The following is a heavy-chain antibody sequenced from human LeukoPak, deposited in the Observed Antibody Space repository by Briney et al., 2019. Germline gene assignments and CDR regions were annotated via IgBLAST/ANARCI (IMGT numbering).Heavy chain of an antibody. Sequence: GGSLRLSCAPSGFTFISYAMSWVRQAPGKGLEWVSAISGSGGSTYYADSVKGRFTISRDNSKNTLYLQMNSLRAEDTAVYYCAKCLWIQLLSPFDYWGQGTLVTVSS. CDR1: GFTFISYA. CDR2: ISGSGGST. J-gene: IGHJ4*02. D-gene: IGHD5-18*01. V-gene: IGHV3-23*01. CDR3: AKCLWIQLLSPFDY.